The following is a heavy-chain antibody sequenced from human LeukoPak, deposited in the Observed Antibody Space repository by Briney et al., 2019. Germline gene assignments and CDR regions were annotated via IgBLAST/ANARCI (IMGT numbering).Heavy chain of an antibody. J-gene: IGHJ4*02. D-gene: IGHD3-10*01. Sequence: SETLSLTCTVSGGSITTYYWSWIRQPPGKGLEWLASIYYSGRSNYNPSLRSRIAISLDTSKNQFSLTLSSVTAADTAVYYCASDRGGDYASFDSWGQGTLVTVSS. CDR1: GGSITTYY. CDR2: IYYSGRS. V-gene: IGHV4-59*01. CDR3: ASDRGGDYASFDS.